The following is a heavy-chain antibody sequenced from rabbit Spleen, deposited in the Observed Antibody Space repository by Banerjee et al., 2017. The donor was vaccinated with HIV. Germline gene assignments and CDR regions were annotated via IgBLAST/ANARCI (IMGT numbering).Heavy chain of an antibody. Sequence: QSLEESGGDLVKPGASLTLTCTASGFSFSSYYWICWVRQAPGKGPEWIACIYNGDGTTYYASWVNGRFTISRSTSLNTVDLKMTSLTAADTATYFCARETSSGWGIVSFYFSLWGPGTLVTVS. D-gene: IGHD4-1*01. J-gene: IGHJ4*01. CDR2: IYNGDGTT. V-gene: IGHV1S43*01. CDR3: ARETSSGWGIVSFYFSL. CDR1: GFSFSSYYW.